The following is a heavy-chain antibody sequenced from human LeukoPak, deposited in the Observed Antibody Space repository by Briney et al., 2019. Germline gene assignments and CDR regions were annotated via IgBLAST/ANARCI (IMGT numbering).Heavy chain of an antibody. CDR1: GFTFSDYY. CDR2: ISSSSSYT. Sequence: PGGSLRLSCAASGFTFSDYYMSWIRQAPGKGLEWVSYISSSSSYTNYADSVKGRFTISRDNAKNSLYLQMNSLRAEDTAVYYCARAPVATMVDYWGQGTLVTVSS. CDR3: ARAPVATMVDY. J-gene: IGHJ4*02. D-gene: IGHD5-12*01. V-gene: IGHV3-11*06.